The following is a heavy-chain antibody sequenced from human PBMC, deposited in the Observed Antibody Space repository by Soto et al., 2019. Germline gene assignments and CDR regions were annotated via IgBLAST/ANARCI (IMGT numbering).Heavy chain of an antibody. CDR1: GYTFTSYG. CDR3: ARDFPGVTTVSRPRYYYDSMDV. CDR2: ISAYNSNT. D-gene: IGHD4-4*01. J-gene: IGHJ6*02. Sequence: ASVKVSCKASGYTFTSYGISWVRQAPGQGLEWMGWISAYNSNTNYAQKLQGRVTMTTDTSTSTAYMELRSLRSDDTAVYYCARDFPGVTTVSRPRYYYDSMDVWGQGTTVTVSS. V-gene: IGHV1-18*01.